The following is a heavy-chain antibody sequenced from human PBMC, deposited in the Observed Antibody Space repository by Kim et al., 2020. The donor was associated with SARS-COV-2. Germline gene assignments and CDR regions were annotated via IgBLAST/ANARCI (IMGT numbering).Heavy chain of an antibody. CDR2: ISAYNGNT. CDR1: GYTFTSYG. CDR3: ARAERRITIFGVVTAFVY. Sequence: ASVKVSCKASGYTFTSYGISWVRQAPGQGLEWMGWISAYNGNTNYAQKLQGRVTMTTDTSTSTAYMELRSLRSDDTAVYYCARAERRITIFGVVTAFVYWGKGTLVTVSS. J-gene: IGHJ4*02. D-gene: IGHD3-3*01. V-gene: IGHV1-18*01.